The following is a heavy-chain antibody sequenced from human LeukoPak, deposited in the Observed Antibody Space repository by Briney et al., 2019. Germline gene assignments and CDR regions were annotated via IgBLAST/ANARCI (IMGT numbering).Heavy chain of an antibody. CDR2: IYTSGST. CDR1: GGSISSGSYY. Sequence: SETLSLTCTVSGGSISSGSYYWSWIRQPAGKGLEWIGRIYTSGSTNYNPSLKSRVTISVDTSKNQFSLKLSSVTAADTAVYYCAVLQQYYDYAWGSYRENWFDPWGQGTLVTVSS. D-gene: IGHD3-16*02. J-gene: IGHJ5*02. CDR3: AVLQQYYDYAWGSYRENWFDP. V-gene: IGHV4-61*02.